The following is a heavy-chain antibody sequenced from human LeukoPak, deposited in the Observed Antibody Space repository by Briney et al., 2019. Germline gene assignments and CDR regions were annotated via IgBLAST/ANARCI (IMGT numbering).Heavy chain of an antibody. V-gene: IGHV4-59*08. D-gene: IGHD2-2*01. CDR1: GGSISSYY. CDR3: ARQKGYCSSTSCYAPTNWFDP. J-gene: IGHJ5*02. Sequence: SEILSLTCTVSGGSISSYYWSWIRQPPGKGLEWIGYIYYSGSTNYNPSLKSRVTISVDTSKNQFSLKLSSVTAADTAVYYCARQKGYCSSTSCYAPTNWFDPWGQGTLVTVSS. CDR2: IYYSGST.